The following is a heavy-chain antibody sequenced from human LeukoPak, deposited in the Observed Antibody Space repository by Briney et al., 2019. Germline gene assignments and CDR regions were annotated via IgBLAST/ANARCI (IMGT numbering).Heavy chain of an antibody. J-gene: IGHJ6*03. V-gene: IGHV3-21*04. CDR2: ISSSSYI. Sequence: GGSLRLSCAASGFTFSSYSMNWVRQAPGKGLEWVSSISSSSYIYYADSVKGRFTISRDNAKNSLYLQMNSLRAEDTAVYYCARPPRGPYMDVWGKGTTVTISS. CDR3: ARPPRGPYMDV. D-gene: IGHD3-10*01. CDR1: GFTFSSYS.